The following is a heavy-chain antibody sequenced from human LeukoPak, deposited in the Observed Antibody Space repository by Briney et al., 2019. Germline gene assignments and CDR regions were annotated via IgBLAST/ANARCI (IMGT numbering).Heavy chain of an antibody. CDR2: ISHDGSII. D-gene: IGHD1-26*01. CDR1: GFTFSTSH. Sequence: GRSLRLSCAASGFTFSTSHMHWVRQAPGKGLEWVAVISHDGSIIFYADSVKGRFTISRDNSKNTLYLQMNSLRAEDTAVYYCAREGGGSYRSFDYWGQGTLVTVSS. V-gene: IGHV3-30-3*01. CDR3: AREGGGSYRSFDY. J-gene: IGHJ4*02.